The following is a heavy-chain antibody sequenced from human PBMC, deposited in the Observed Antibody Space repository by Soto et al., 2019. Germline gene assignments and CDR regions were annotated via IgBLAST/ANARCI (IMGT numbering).Heavy chain of an antibody. Sequence: QVQLVQCESEVKKPGSSVKVSCKVSGGTFKNYAISWVRQAPGQGLEWVGGILPVFDELNYAPKLQRRVTITADEVTSAVHLELGSLTSEDTAVYFCARASDTSGYYYWGQGTLVTVAS. V-gene: IGHV1-69*01. J-gene: IGHJ4*02. CDR2: ILPVFDEL. CDR3: ARASDTSGYYY. CDR1: GGTFKNYA. D-gene: IGHD3-22*01.